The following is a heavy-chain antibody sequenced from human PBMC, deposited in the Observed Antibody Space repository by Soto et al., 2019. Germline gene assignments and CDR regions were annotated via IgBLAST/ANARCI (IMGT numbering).Heavy chain of an antibody. CDR3: ARHGAYSGSYYYFDY. J-gene: IGHJ4*02. D-gene: IGHD1-26*01. CDR1: GGSISSSSYY. V-gene: IGHV4-39*01. CDR2: IYYSGST. Sequence: QLQLQESGPGLVKPSETLSLTCTVSGGSISSSSYYWGWIRQSPGKGLEWIGSIYYSGSTYYYPSLKSRVAIFVDTSKNQFSLNLRSVTAADTAVYYCARHGAYSGSYYYFDYWGQGTLVTVSS.